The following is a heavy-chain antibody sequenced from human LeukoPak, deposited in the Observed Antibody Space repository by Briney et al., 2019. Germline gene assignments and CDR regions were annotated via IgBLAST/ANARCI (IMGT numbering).Heavy chain of an antibody. CDR2: ISGSGGST. J-gene: IGHJ4*02. CDR3: VRESRTDYYGDF. D-gene: IGHD3-10*01. Sequence: GGSLRLSCAASGFTFNNYAMSWVRQAPGKGLEWVSSISGSGGSTYYADSVKGRFTISRDNAKNTLYLQMNSLRAEDTAVYYCVRESRTDYYGDFWGQGTLVTVSS. V-gene: IGHV3-23*01. CDR1: GFTFNNYA.